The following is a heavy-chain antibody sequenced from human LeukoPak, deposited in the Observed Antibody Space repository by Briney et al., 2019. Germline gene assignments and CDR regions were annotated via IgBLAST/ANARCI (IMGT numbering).Heavy chain of an antibody. CDR2: ISSSSSYI. Sequence: GGSLRLSCAASGFTFSSYSMNWVRQAPGKGLEWVSSISSSSSYIYYADSVKGRFTISRDNAKNSLYLQTNSLRAEDTAVYYCAKSRESYWVPEFDYWGQGTLVTVSS. CDR1: GFTFSSYS. V-gene: IGHV3-21*04. D-gene: IGHD2-2*01. CDR3: AKSRESYWVPEFDY. J-gene: IGHJ4*02.